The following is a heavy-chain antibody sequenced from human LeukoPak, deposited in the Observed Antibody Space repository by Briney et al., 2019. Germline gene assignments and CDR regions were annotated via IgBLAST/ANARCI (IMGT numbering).Heavy chain of an antibody. Sequence: GGSLRLSCTASGFVFNSYAIHWVRQAPGKGPEWVAFIRYDGSTKYYADSVKGRFTISRDNSKNTLFLQMSSLRPEDSAVYYCARDKSYFGSGTYYYFDSWGQGTLVTVSS. CDR3: ARDKSYFGSGTYYYFDS. V-gene: IGHV3-30*02. CDR2: IRYDGSTK. J-gene: IGHJ4*02. D-gene: IGHD3-10*01. CDR1: GFVFNSYA.